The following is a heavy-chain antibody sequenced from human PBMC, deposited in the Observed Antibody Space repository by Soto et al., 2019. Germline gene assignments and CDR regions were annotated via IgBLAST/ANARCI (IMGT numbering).Heavy chain of an antibody. CDR3: ATAGARYCSSTSCHSYWYFDL. V-gene: IGHV1-24*01. J-gene: IGHJ2*01. D-gene: IGHD2-2*02. Sequence: WASVKVSCKVSGYTLTELSMHWVRQAPGKGLEWMGGFDPEDGETIYAQKFQGRVTMTEDTSTDTAYMELSSLRSEDTAVYYCATAGARYCSSTSCHSYWYFDLWGRGTLVTVSS. CDR2: FDPEDGET. CDR1: GYTLTELS.